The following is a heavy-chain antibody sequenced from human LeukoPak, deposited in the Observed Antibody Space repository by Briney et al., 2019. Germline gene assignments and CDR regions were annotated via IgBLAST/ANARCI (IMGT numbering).Heavy chain of an antibody. CDR2: ICPDGTVT. J-gene: IGHJ4*02. CDR3: VRDFRSADY. Sequence: GGSLRLSCAASGFTFSTYCMHWVRQAPGKGPMWVSRICPDGTVTNYADSVKARFIISRDNARSTVYLQMNSLRVEDTAVYYCVRDFRSADYWGQGTLVTVSS. CDR1: GFTFSTYC. V-gene: IGHV3-74*01.